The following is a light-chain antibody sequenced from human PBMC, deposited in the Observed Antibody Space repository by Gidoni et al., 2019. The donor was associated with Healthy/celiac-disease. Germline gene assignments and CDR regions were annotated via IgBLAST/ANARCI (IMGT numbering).Light chain of an antibody. CDR1: QSVSSSY. CDR2: GAS. Sequence: EIVMTQSPGTLPLSPGERATLSCRASQSVSSSYLAWYQQKPGQAPRLLIYGASSRATGIPDRFSGSGSGTDFTLTISRLEPEDFAVYYCQQYGSSPGTFXQXTKLEIK. J-gene: IGKJ2*01. V-gene: IGKV3-20*01. CDR3: QQYGSSPGT.